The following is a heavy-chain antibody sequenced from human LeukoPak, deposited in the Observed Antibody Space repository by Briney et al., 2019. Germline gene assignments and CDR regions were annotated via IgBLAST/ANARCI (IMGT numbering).Heavy chain of an antibody. Sequence: SETLSLTCTVSGGSISSYYWSWIRQPPGKGLEWIGYIYYSGSTNYNPSLKSRVTISVDTSKNQFSLKLSSVTAADTAVYYCARWVGVAAMFDYWGQGTLVTVSS. CDR3: ARWVGVAAMFDY. D-gene: IGHD2-15*01. CDR2: IYYSGST. J-gene: IGHJ4*02. CDR1: GGSISSYY. V-gene: IGHV4-59*08.